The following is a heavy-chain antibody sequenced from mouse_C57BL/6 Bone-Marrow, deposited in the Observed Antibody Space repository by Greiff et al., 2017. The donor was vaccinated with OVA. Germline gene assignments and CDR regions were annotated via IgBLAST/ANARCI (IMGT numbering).Heavy chain of an antibody. V-gene: IGHV1-54*01. CDR2: INPGSGGT. CDR1: GYAFTNYL. Sequence: VQLQQSGAELVRPGTSVKVSCKASGYAFTNYLIEWVKQRLGQGLEWIGVINPGSGGTNYNEKFKGKATLTADKSSSTAYMQLSSLTSEDSAVYFCAREEDYYGSVFDYWGQGTTLTVSS. CDR3: AREEDYYGSVFDY. J-gene: IGHJ2*01. D-gene: IGHD1-1*01.